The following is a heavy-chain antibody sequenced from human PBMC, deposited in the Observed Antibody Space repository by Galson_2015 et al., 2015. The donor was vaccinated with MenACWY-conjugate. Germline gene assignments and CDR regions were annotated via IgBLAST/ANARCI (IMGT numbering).Heavy chain of an antibody. CDR2: ISSYSGTI. J-gene: IGHJ6*04. CDR3: ARQETMDV. Sequence: SLRLSCAASGFTSSSYSMNWVRQAPGKGLEWVSYISSYSGTIYYADSVRGRFTISRDNAKNSLYLQMNSLRVEDTAVYYCARQETMDVWGKGTTVTVSS. V-gene: IGHV3-48*01. CDR1: GFTSSSYS.